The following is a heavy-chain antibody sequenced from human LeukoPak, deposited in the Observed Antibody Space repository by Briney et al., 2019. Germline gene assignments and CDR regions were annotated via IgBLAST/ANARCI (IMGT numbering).Heavy chain of an antibody. CDR1: GGSISSGGYY. D-gene: IGHD6-13*01. CDR2: IYYSGST. J-gene: IGHJ4*02. Sequence: SETLSLTCTVSGGSISSGGYYWSRIRQHPGKGLEWIGYIYYSGSTYYNPSLKSRVTISVDTSKNQFSLKLSSVTAADTAVYYCARAAARNFDYWGQGTLVTVSS. CDR3: ARAAARNFDY. V-gene: IGHV4-31*03.